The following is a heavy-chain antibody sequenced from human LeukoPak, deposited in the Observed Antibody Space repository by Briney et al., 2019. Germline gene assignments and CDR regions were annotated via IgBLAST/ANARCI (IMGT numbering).Heavy chain of an antibody. D-gene: IGHD3-22*01. V-gene: IGHV3-30-3*01. J-gene: IGHJ4*02. Sequence: GRSLRLSCAASGFTFSSYAMHWVRQAPGKGLEWVAVISYDGSNKYYADSVKGRFTISRDNSKNTLYLQMNSLRTEDTAVYYCALYYYDSSGYYGGYFDYWGQGTLVTVSS. CDR2: ISYDGSNK. CDR3: ALYYYDSSGYYGGYFDY. CDR1: GFTFSSYA.